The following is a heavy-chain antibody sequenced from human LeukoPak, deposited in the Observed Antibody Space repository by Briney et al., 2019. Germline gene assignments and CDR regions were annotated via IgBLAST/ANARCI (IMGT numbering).Heavy chain of an antibody. J-gene: IGHJ4*02. CDR2: LSGSGGNT. CDR1: GFTFSSYA. V-gene: IGHV3-23*01. Sequence: GGSLRLSCAASGFTFSSYAMSWVRQAPGKGLEWVSTLSGSGGNTYYADSVKGRVTISRDNSKNTLYRQMNSLRAEDTAVYRCARGSYYYDSADYFDFWGQGTLVTVSS. CDR3: ARGSYYYDSADYFDF. D-gene: IGHD3-22*01.